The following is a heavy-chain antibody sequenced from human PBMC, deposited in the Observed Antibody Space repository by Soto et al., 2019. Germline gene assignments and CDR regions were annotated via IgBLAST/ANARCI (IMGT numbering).Heavy chain of an antibody. V-gene: IGHV3-49*03. CDR3: TRSSPGPMTWFDY. CDR1: GFTFVDYA. CDR2: IRSNSDSGTT. J-gene: IGHJ4*02. Sequence: LRLSCVTSGFTFVDYALTCFRQSAVKVLEWVAFIRSNSDSGTTEYAASVRGRFTISRDDSKSTVFLQMNNLKAEDTAVYFCTRSSPGPMTWFDYWGQGTQVTVSS. D-gene: IGHD2-2*01.